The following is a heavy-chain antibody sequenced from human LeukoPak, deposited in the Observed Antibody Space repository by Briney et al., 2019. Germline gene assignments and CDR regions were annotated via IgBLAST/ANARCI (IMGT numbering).Heavy chain of an antibody. CDR1: GFTFNTYV. Sequence: GRSLRLSCTASGFTFNTYVMHWVRQTPGMGLEWVAVISYDGINIYYLDSVKGRFTISRDNSNNTLYLQITSLRPEDTAVYYCVRVPARASSAFYYFDYWGQGTLVTVSS. D-gene: IGHD3-22*01. CDR3: VRVPARASSAFYYFDY. J-gene: IGHJ4*02. V-gene: IGHV3-30-3*01. CDR2: ISYDGINI.